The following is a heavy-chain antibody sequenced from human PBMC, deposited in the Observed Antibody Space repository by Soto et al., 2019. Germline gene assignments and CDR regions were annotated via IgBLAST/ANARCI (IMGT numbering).Heavy chain of an antibody. CDR3: ARGGSSSSFYYYYGVDV. CDR1: GFTFSSYA. D-gene: IGHD6-6*01. V-gene: IGHV3-30*04. CDR2: ISYDGRNK. J-gene: IGHJ6*04. Sequence: GGSLKPSFAAPGFTFSSYAMHGVRQAPGKGLELVAVISYDGRNKYYADSVKGRLTISRENSKNTLYMQMNSLRAEDTAVYYCARGGSSSSFYYYYGVDVWGKGPTV.